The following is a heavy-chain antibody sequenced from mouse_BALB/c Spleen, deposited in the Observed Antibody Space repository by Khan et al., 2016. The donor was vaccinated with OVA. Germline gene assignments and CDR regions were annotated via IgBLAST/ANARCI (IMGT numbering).Heavy chain of an antibody. CDR1: GFSLTNYG. V-gene: IGHV2-3*01. CDR2: VWGDGST. J-gene: IGHJ1*01. CDR3: AKFYYGVVSDWYFDV. D-gene: IGHD1-1*01. Sequence: QVQLQESGPGLVAPSQSLSITCTVSGFSLTNYGISWVRQPPGKGLEWLGVVWGDGSTNYHSALRSRLSISKDNSKSKVFLKLNSLQTDHTATYYCAKFYYGVVSDWYFDVWGAGTTVTVSS.